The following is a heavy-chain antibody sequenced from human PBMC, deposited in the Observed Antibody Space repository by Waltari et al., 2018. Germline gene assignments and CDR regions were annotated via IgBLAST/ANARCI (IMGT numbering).Heavy chain of an antibody. CDR1: GTSFSNSA. CDR3: ATPFYNWDDPLHS. J-gene: IGHJ4*02. D-gene: IGHD1-20*01. CDR2: IMVSVAT. Sequence: EVQLLESGGDLVRPGGSLRLSCAVSGTSFSNSAINWVRLAPGTGLGWVSGIMVSVATYYADAVKGRFTISRDTSKNTVFLQMNGLRAEDTAVYYCATPFYNWDDPLHSWGQGTLVTVSS. V-gene: IGHV3-23*01.